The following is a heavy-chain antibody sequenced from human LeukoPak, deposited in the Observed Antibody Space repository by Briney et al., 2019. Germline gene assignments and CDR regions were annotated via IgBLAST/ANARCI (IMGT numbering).Heavy chain of an antibody. CDR3: AKTHDGSGFLNDAFDV. D-gene: IGHD3-22*01. J-gene: IGHJ3*01. Sequence: GGSLRLSCEGSGFTFEDFAVHWVRQAPGKGLEWVSGITWNARRVGYADSVKGRLTVSRDNARKSVYLQMNSLGLGDTAVYYCAKTHDGSGFLNDAFDVWGQGTMVTVSS. CDR1: GFTFEDFA. V-gene: IGHV3-9*01. CDR2: ITWNARRV.